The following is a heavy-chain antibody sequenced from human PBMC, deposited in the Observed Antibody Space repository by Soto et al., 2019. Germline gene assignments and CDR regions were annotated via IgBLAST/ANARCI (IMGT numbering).Heavy chain of an antibody. D-gene: IGHD6-6*01. CDR3: ARRLLSPRPVDY. Sequence: QVQLVQSGAEVKKPGASVKVSCKASGYTFTGYYMHWVRQAPGQGLEWMGCINPNSGGRYYAQKFQGRVTMTRDTTISTAYMELSRLRSDDTAVYYCARRLLSPRPVDYWGQGTLVTVSS. V-gene: IGHV1-2*02. J-gene: IGHJ4*02. CDR1: GYTFTGYY. CDR2: INPNSGGR.